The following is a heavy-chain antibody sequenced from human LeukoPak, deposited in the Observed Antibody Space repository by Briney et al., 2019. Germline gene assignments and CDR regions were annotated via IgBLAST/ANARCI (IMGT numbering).Heavy chain of an antibody. CDR2: ISAYNGNT. Sequence: ASVKVSCKASGYTFTNYGISWVRQAPGQGLEWMGWISAYNGNTNYAQKLQGRVTMTTDTSTSTAYMELSSLRSEDTAVYYCARVLQTPNWFDPWGQGTLVTVSS. D-gene: IGHD5-24*01. CDR3: ARVLQTPNWFDP. V-gene: IGHV1-18*01. J-gene: IGHJ5*02. CDR1: GYTFTNYG.